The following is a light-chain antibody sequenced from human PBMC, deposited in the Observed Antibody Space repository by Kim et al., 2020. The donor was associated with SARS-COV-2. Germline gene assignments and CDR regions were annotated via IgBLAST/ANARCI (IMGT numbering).Light chain of an antibody. CDR1: QSVFKSSDNMNY. Sequence: RATINCKSSQSVFKSSDNMNYLAWYQQKPGQPPKLLISWASTRKSGVPDRFSGSGSGTDFTLTISSLQAEYVAVYHCQQYYSSPTFGQGTKLEI. CDR2: WAS. J-gene: IGKJ2*01. V-gene: IGKV4-1*01. CDR3: QQYYSSPT.